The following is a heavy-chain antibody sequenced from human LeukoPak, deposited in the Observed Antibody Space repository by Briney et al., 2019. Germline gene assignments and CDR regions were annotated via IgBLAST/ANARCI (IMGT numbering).Heavy chain of an antibody. D-gene: IGHD3-10*01. J-gene: IGHJ3*02. CDR2: IYYSGST. CDR3: ARDQRGYYGSGPFAFDI. V-gene: IGHV4-39*07. CDR1: GGSISSSSYY. Sequence: SETLSLTCTVSGGSISSSSYYWGWIRQPPGKGLEWIGSIYYSGSTYYNPSLKSRVTISVDTSRNQFSLKLSSVTAADTAVYYCARDQRGYYGSGPFAFDIWGQGTMVTVSS.